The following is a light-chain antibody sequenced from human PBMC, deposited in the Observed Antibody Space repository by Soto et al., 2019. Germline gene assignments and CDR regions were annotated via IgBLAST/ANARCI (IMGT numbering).Light chain of an antibody. CDR2: AAS. J-gene: IGKJ2*01. Sequence: DIVLTQSPGTLSLSPGERATLSCRASQSLTNSYLAWYQQKPGQAPRLLIYAASTRATGIPDRFSGSVSGTEFSLTITRLETEAFAVYYCQHHGTSPQNTFAPGTKLVIK. V-gene: IGKV3-20*01. CDR3: QHHGTSPQNT. CDR1: QSLTNSY.